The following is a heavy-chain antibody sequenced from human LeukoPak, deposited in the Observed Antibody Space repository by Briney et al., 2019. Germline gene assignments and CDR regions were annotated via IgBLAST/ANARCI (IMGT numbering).Heavy chain of an antibody. D-gene: IGHD6-13*01. J-gene: IGHJ5*02. CDR2: IIPIFGTA. Sequence: SVKVSCKASGYTFTIYGISWVRQAPGQGLEWMGGIIPIFGTANYAQKFQGRVTITADESTSTAYMELSSLRSEDTAVYYCARDHRIAAASAWFDPWGQGTLVTVSS. CDR3: ARDHRIAAASAWFDP. CDR1: GYTFTIYG. V-gene: IGHV1-69*13.